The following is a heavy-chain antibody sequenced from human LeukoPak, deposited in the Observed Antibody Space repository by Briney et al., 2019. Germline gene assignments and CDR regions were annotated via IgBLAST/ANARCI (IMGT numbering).Heavy chain of an antibody. Sequence: SGALSLTCAVSGGSISSSNWWSWVRQPPRKGLEWIGSIYYSGSTYYNPSLKSRVTISVDTSKNQFSLKLSSVTAADTAVYYCACPRDGYNLYFDYWGQGTLVTVSS. J-gene: IGHJ4*02. CDR3: ACPRDGYNLYFDY. V-gene: IGHV4-4*02. CDR2: IYYSGST. CDR1: GGSISSSNW. D-gene: IGHD5-24*01.